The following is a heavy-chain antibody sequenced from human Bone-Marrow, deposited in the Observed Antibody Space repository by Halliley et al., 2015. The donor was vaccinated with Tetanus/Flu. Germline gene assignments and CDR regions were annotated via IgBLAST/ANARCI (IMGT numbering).Heavy chain of an antibody. V-gene: IGHV3-53*01. J-gene: IGHJ6*02. CDR3: TRQRPVDYIYSGMDV. D-gene: IGHD6-25*01. Sequence: VPTVYGGINTFYADSVKGRFTVSRDHSTNTLFLQMNSLRADDTAVYYCTRQRPVDYIYSGMDVWGQGTTVTVS. CDR2: VYGGINT.